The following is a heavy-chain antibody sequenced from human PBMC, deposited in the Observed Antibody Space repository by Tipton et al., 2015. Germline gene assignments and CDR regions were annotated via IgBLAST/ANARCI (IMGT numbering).Heavy chain of an antibody. D-gene: IGHD3-9*01. CDR2: ISHSGNT. J-gene: IGHJ4*02. V-gene: IGHV4-38-2*01. CDR3: ACQDYDSLTRDYQTVDY. CDR1: AYSISSDYY. Sequence: TLSLTCAVSAYSISSDYYWGWIRQPPGKGLEWIGSISHSGNTYYNPSLKSRVTMSRHTSKTRFSLQLNSVTAADTAVYYCACQDYDSLTRDYQTVDYWGQGTLDTVSS.